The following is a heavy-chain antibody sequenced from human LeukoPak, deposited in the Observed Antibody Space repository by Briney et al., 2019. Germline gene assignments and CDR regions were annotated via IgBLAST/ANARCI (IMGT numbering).Heavy chain of an antibody. CDR2: ISSGGRT. J-gene: IGHJ4*02. D-gene: IGHD4-11*01. V-gene: IGHV3-53*01. Sequence: HPGGSLRLSCAAPAFTVGTNFMSWVRRALGKGLEWVPDISSGGRTHYADSVNRPLTICRDNSKNTLYLQMSSLRAEDTAVYYCAKDGVNYSFEYWGQGTLVTVSS. CDR3: AKDGVNYSFEY. CDR1: AFTVGTNF.